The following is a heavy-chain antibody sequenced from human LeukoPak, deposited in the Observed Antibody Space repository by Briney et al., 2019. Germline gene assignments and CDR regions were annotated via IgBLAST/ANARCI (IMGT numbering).Heavy chain of an antibody. V-gene: IGHV4-38-2*01. CDR3: ARQFDSYFYYYLDL. CDR1: GYPINSAYY. CDR2: LYHPDST. Sequence: SETLSLTCAVSGYPINSAYYWVWVRQPPGKGLEWIGSLYHPDSTYYNPSLESRVTMSVDTSRNQFSLKLSFVTAADTAVYYCARQFDSYFYYYLDLWGTGTTVTVSS. J-gene: IGHJ6*03. D-gene: IGHD3-10*01.